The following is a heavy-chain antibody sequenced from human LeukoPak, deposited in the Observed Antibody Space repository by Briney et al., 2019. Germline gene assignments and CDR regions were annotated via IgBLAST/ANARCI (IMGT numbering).Heavy chain of an antibody. D-gene: IGHD6-13*01. CDR2: ISWNSGSI. V-gene: IGHV3-9*01. J-gene: IGHJ4*02. CDR3: AKDLGGPAAYGY. Sequence: GGSLRLSCAASGFTFDDYAMHWVRQAPGKGLEWVSGISWNSGSIGYADSVKGRFTISRDNAKNSLYLQMNSLRAEDTAVYYCAKDLGGPAAYGYWGQGTLVTVSS. CDR1: GFTFDDYA.